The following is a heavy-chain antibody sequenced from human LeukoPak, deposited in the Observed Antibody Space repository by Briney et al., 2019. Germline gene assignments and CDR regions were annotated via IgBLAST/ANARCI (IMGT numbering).Heavy chain of an antibody. J-gene: IGHJ3*02. Sequence: PGGSLRLSCAASGSTFSSYGMHWVRQAPGKGLEWVAVISYDGSNKYYADSVKGRFTISRDNSKNTLYLQMNSLRAEDTAVYYCAKDMTRSRYYYDSSGPDAFDIWGQGTMVTVSS. CDR3: AKDMTRSRYYYDSSGPDAFDI. CDR1: GSTFSSYG. D-gene: IGHD3-22*01. CDR2: ISYDGSNK. V-gene: IGHV3-30*18.